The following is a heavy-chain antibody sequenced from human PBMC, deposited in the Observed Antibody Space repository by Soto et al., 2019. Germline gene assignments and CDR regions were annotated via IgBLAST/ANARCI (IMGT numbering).Heavy chain of an antibody. Sequence: PSETLSLTCTVSGGSISSSSYYWGWIRQPPGKGLEWIGSIYYSGSTYYNPSLKSRVTISVDTSKNQFSLKLSSVTAADTAVYYCARVRYIAAAGTYYFDYWGQRTLVTVSS. CDR3: ARVRYIAAAGTYYFDY. D-gene: IGHD6-13*01. V-gene: IGHV4-39*01. CDR2: IYYSGST. J-gene: IGHJ4*02. CDR1: GGSISSSSYY.